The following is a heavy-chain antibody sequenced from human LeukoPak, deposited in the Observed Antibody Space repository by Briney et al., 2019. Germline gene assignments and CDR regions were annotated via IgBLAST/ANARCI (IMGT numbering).Heavy chain of an antibody. CDR1: GFTFSSYA. CDR3: TTHGSYSHY. D-gene: IGHD1-26*01. V-gene: IGHV3-49*04. J-gene: IGHJ4*02. Sequence: GGSLRLSCAASGFTFSSYAMSWVRQAPGKGLEWVGFIRSKAYGGTTEYAASVKGRFTISRDDSKSIAYLQMNSLKTEDTAVYYCTTHGSYSHYWGQGTLVTVSS. CDR2: IRSKAYGGTT.